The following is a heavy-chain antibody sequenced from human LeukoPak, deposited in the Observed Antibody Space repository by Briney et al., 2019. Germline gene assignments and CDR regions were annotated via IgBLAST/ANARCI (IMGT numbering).Heavy chain of an antibody. CDR1: GFTFSSYA. CDR2: ISGSGGST. J-gene: IGHJ6*02. V-gene: IGHV3-23*01. Sequence: GGSLRLSCAASGFTFSSYAMSWVRQAPGKGLEWVSAISGSGGSTYYADSVKGRFTISRDNSKNTLYLQMNSLRAEDTAVYYCANPDHYYYGMDVWGQGTTVTVSS. CDR3: ANPDHYYYGMDV.